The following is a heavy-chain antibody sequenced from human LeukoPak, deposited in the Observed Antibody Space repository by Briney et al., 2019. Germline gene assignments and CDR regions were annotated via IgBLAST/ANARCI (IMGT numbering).Heavy chain of an antibody. D-gene: IGHD4-11*01. J-gene: IGHJ5*02. CDR3: ARDRDYTGGSYHIDP. CDR2: ISGSGGST. V-gene: IGHV3-23*01. Sequence: GGSLRLSCAASGFTFSSYAMSWVRQAPGKGLEWVSAISGSGGSTYYADSVKGRFTISRNNSKNTVYLQMNGLRAEDTAVYYCARDRDYTGGSYHIDPWGQGTLVTVSS. CDR1: GFTFSSYA.